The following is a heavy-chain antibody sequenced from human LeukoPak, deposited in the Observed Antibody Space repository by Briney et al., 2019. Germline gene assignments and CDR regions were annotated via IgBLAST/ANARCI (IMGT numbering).Heavy chain of an antibody. V-gene: IGHV4-34*01. J-gene: IGHJ4*02. CDR3: ARRAYSSGTGN. Sequence: GSLRLSCAASGFTFSTYNMNWVRQPPGKGLEWIGEINHSGSTNYNPSLKSRVTISVDTSKNQFSLKLSSVTAADTAVYYCARRAYSSGTGNWGQGTLVTVSS. CDR2: INHSGST. CDR1: GFTFSTYN. D-gene: IGHD6-19*01.